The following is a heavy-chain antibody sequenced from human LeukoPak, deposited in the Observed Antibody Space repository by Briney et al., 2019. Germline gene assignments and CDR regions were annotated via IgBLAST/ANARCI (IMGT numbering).Heavy chain of an antibody. D-gene: IGHD3-3*01. CDR2: INPNSGGT. J-gene: IGHJ4*02. Sequence: ASVKVSCKASGYTFTGYYMHWVRQAPGQGLKWMGWINPNSGGTNYAQKFQGRVTMTRDTSISTAYMELSRLRSDDTAVYYCARGRRLDFDFWSGYYIGYWGQGTLVTVSS. CDR1: GYTFTGYY. V-gene: IGHV1-2*02. CDR3: ARGRRLDFDFWSGYYIGY.